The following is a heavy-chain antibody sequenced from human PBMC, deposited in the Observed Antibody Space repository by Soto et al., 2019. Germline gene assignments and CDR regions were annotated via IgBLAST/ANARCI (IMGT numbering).Heavy chain of an antibody. CDR2: IWSDGNNK. D-gene: IGHD1-1*01. Sequence: QVQLVESGGGVVQPGRSLRLSCAASGFIFNTYGFHWVRQAPGKGLEWVSVIWSDGNNKYYADSVKGRFTISRDSSKNTLYLQMNSLRVDDTAVYYWARIQLDTSMALDYWGQGTLVTVSS. J-gene: IGHJ4*02. CDR3: ARIQLDTSMALDY. V-gene: IGHV3-33*01. CDR1: GFIFNTYG.